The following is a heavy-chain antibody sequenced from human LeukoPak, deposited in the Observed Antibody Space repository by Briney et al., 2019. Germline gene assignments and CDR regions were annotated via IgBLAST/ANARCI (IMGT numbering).Heavy chain of an antibody. V-gene: IGHV1-2*02. Sequence: RASVKVSCKASGYTFTGYYMHWVRQAPGQGLEWMGWINPNSGGTNYAQKFQGRVTMTRDTSISTAYMELSRLRSDDTAVYYCARDYSIFGVVSKYYFDYWGQGTLVTVSS. CDR3: ARDYSIFGVVSKYYFDY. CDR2: INPNSGGT. CDR1: GYTFTGYY. J-gene: IGHJ4*02. D-gene: IGHD3-3*01.